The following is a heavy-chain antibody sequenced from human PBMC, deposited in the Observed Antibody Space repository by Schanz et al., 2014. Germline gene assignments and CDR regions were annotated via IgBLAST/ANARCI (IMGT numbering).Heavy chain of an antibody. Sequence: QVQLQESGPGLVKPSGTLSLTCAVSGASISSSNWWSWVRQPPGKGLEWIGEIYHSGNTNYNASLKSRFTISVEKSKNQFSLKVSSVTAADTTVYYCARGLRPFAELSAYWGQGTLVTVSS. CDR1: GASISSSNW. V-gene: IGHV4-4*02. CDR3: ARGLRPFAELSAY. CDR2: IYHSGNT. J-gene: IGHJ4*02. D-gene: IGHD3-10*01.